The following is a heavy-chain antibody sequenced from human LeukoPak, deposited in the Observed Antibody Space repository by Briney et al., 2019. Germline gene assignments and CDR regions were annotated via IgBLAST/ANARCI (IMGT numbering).Heavy chain of an antibody. Sequence: PSETLSLTCTVSGGSISSGGYYWSWIRQPPGEGLEWIGYIYHSGSTYYNPSLKSRVTISVDRSKNQFSLKLSSVTAAGTAVYYCARVHGGSYSQPLDYWGQGTLVTVSS. D-gene: IGHD1-26*01. CDR3: ARVHGGSYSQPLDY. CDR1: GGSISSGGYY. J-gene: IGHJ4*02. V-gene: IGHV4-30-2*01. CDR2: IYHSGST.